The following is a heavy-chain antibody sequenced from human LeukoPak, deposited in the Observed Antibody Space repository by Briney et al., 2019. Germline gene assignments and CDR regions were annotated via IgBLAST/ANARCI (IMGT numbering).Heavy chain of an antibody. Sequence: PGGSLRLSCAASGFTFSDYYMSWIRQAPGKGLEWVSYISSSGCTIYYADSVKGRFTISRDNAKNSLYLQMNSLRAEDTAVYYCARPGTIAAAGDNWFDPWGQGTLVTVSS. CDR2: ISSSGCTI. J-gene: IGHJ5*02. CDR3: ARPGTIAAAGDNWFDP. CDR1: GFTFSDYY. V-gene: IGHV3-11*01. D-gene: IGHD6-13*01.